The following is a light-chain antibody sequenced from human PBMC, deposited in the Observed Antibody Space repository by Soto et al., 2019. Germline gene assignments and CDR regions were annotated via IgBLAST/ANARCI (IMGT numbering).Light chain of an antibody. J-gene: IGKJ1*01. CDR2: GAS. V-gene: IGKV3-15*01. CDR1: QSVSSN. Sequence: EIVMTQSPATLSVSPGERATLSCRASQSVSSNLAWYQQKPGQAPSLLIYGASARATGIPARFSGSGSGTEFTLTISSLQSEYFATYYCLQHNVFPRTFGQGTKVEIK. CDR3: LQHNVFPRT.